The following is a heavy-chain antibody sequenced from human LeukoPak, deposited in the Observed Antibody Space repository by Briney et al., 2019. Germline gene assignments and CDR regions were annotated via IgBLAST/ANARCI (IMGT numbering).Heavy chain of an antibody. CDR2: IIPILGIA. CDR3: ARDRCTNGVCRPPPYYYYYGMDV. J-gene: IGHJ6*02. Sequence: ASVKVSCKASGGTFSSYAISWVRQAPGQGLEWMGRIIPILGIANYAQKFQGRVAITADKSTSTAYMELSSLRSEDTAVYYCARDRCTNGVCRPPPYYYYYGMDVWGQGTTVTVS. D-gene: IGHD2-8*01. V-gene: IGHV1-69*04. CDR1: GGTFSSYA.